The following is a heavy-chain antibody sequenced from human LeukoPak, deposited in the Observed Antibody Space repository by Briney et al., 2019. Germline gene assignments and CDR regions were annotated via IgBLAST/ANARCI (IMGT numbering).Heavy chain of an antibody. CDR1: GFTIGTAW. D-gene: IGHD3-3*02. Sequence: GVSLRLSCVSSGFTIGTAWMSWVRRAPGKGLEWLGHIKSEGEGATTDYAAPAKGRFAISRDDSKNMIYLQMSSLKIDDTAIYYCIAHFPYFYGFDVWGKGTTVTVSS. CDR2: IKSEGEGATT. J-gene: IGHJ6*04. V-gene: IGHV3-15*01. CDR3: IAHFPYFYGFDV.